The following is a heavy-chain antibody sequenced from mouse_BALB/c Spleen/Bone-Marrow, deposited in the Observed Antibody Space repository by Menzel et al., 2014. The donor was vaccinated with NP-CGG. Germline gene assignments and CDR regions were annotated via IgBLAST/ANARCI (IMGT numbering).Heavy chain of an antibody. CDR2: ISGGGSHT. D-gene: IGHD1-1*01. J-gene: IGHJ2*01. CDR3: ARQYGSSYFDY. V-gene: IGHV5-9-2*01. CDR1: GFTFSSYG. Sequence: EVKLMESGGGLVKPGGSLKLSCAASGFTFSSYGMSWVRQTPEKRLEWVATISGGGSHTYYPDSVKGRFTISRDNAKNNLYLQMSSLRSEDTALYYCARQYGSSYFDYWGQGTTLTVSS.